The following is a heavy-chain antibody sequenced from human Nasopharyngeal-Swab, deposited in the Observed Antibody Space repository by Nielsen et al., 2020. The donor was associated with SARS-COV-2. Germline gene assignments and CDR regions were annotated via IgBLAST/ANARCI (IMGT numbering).Heavy chain of an antibody. D-gene: IGHD5-24*01. CDR3: ARDRRDGFMDV. V-gene: IGHV4-61*02. CDR1: GGSISSGSYY. J-gene: IGHJ6*03. CDR2: IYTSGST. Sequence: SETLSLTCTVSGGSISSGSYYWSRIRQPAGKGLEWIGRIYTSGSTNYNPSLKSRVTISVDTSKNQFSLKLSSVTAADTAVYYCARDRRDGFMDVWGKGTTVTVSS.